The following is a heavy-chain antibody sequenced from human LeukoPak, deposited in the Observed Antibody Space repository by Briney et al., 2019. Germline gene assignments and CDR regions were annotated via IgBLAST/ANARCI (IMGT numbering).Heavy chain of an antibody. V-gene: IGHV3-48*04. J-gene: IGHJ6*02. Sequence: PGGSLRLSCAASGFTFSSYSMNWVRQAPGKGLEWVSYISSSSSTIYYADSVKGRFTISRDNAKNSLYLQMNSLRAEDTALYYCARSQYYDFWSGYYLGGYGMDVWGQGTTVTVSS. D-gene: IGHD3-3*01. CDR1: GFTFSSYS. CDR3: ARSQYYDFWSGYYLGGYGMDV. CDR2: ISSSSSTI.